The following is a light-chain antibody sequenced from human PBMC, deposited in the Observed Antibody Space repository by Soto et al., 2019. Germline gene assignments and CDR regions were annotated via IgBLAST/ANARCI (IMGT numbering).Light chain of an antibody. V-gene: IGLV2-14*01. CDR2: EVS. J-gene: IGLJ1*01. CDR1: SSDVGGHNY. CDR3: SSFTSSTTYV. Sequence: QSALTQPASVSGSPGQSITISCTGTSSDVGGHNYVSWYQQYPDKAPKVMIYEVSNRPSGVSNRFSGSKSGNTASLTISGLQAEDEADYYCSSFTSSTTYVFGTGTKVTVL.